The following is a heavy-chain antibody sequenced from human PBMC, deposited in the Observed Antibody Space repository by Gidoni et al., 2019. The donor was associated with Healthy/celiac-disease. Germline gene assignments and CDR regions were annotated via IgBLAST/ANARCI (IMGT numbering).Heavy chain of an antibody. CDR1: GFTVSSYA. CDR3: AKDTLVGIFGGDY. D-gene: IGHD3-3*01. CDR2: IRGSGGST. J-gene: IGHJ4*02. Sequence: EVPLLESGGGLLQPGGSLRLSCAASGFTVSSYAMSWFRQAPGKGMEWVSAIRGSGGSTYYADSVKGRFTISRDNSKNTLYLQMNSLRAEDTAVYYCAKDTLVGIFGGDYWGQGTLVTVSS. V-gene: IGHV3-23*01.